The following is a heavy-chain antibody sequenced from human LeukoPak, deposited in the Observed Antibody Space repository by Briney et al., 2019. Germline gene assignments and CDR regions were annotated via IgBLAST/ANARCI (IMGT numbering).Heavy chain of an antibody. J-gene: IGHJ4*02. D-gene: IGHD3-22*01. CDR3: ARGAAVNYYYDSSGYYN. V-gene: IGHV1-8*01. Sequence: ASVKVSCKASGYTFTSYDINWVRQATGQGVEWMGWMNPNSGNTGYAQKFQGRVTMTRNTSISTAYMELSSLRSEDTAVYYCARGAAVNYYYDSSGYYNWGQGTLVTVSS. CDR2: MNPNSGNT. CDR1: GYTFTSYD.